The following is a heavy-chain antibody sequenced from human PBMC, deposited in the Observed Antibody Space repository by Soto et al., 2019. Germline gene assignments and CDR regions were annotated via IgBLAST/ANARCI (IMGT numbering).Heavy chain of an antibody. J-gene: IGHJ6*01. CDR2: VSSSSSHI. D-gene: IGHD2-2*01. CDR3: ARGSAEDVVVLTSSLDG. Sequence: GGSLRLSCAASGFTFSRYSMTWVRQAPGKGLEWVSSVSSSSSHIYYADSVKGRFPISRDNADNSLYLQMNSLRADDTAVYSCARGSAEDVVVLTSSLDGWGQGMKVTATS. V-gene: IGHV3-21*01. CDR1: GFTFSRYS.